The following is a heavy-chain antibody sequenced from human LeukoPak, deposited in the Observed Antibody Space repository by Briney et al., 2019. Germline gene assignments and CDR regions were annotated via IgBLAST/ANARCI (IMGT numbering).Heavy chain of an antibody. CDR1: GGTFSSYA. J-gene: IGHJ6*04. CDR3: ASHTGDSFRRYYYYGMDV. CDR2: IIPIFGTA. Sequence: ASVKVSCKASGGTFSSYAISWVRQAPGQGLEWMGGIIPIFGTANYAQKFQGRVTITADESTSTAYMELGSLRSEDTAVYYCASHTGDSFRRYYYYGMDVWGKGTTVTVSS. V-gene: IGHV1-69*13. D-gene: IGHD7-27*01.